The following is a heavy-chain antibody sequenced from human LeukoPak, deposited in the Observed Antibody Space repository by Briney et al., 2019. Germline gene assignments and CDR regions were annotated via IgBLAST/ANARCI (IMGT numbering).Heavy chain of an antibody. J-gene: IGHJ4*02. CDR1: GGSISSGGYY. D-gene: IGHD2-2*03. V-gene: IGHV4-31*03. Sequence: SQTLSLTCTVSGGSISSGGYYWSWIRQHPGKGLEWIGYIYYSGSTYYNPSLKSRVTISVDTSKNQFSLKLSSVTAADTAVYYCARVAVLDVGPHHDNTYVDYWGQGTLVTVSS. CDR3: ARVAVLDVGPHHDNTYVDY. CDR2: IYYSGST.